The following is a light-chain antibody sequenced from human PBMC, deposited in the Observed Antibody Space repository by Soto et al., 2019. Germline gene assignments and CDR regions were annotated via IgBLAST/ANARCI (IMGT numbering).Light chain of an antibody. CDR2: GNS. J-gene: IGLJ2*01. CDR3: QSDYSSLSGSG. Sequence: QSVLTQPPSVSGAPGQRVTISCTGSSSNIGAGYDVHWYQQLPGTAPKLLIYGNSNRPSGVPDRFSGSKSGTSASLAITGLQAEDEADYYCQSDYSSLSGSGFGGWTKRTVL. V-gene: IGLV1-40*01. CDR1: SSNIGAGYD.